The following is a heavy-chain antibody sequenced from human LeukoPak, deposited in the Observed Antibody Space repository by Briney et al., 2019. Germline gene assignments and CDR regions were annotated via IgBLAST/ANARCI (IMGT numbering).Heavy chain of an antibody. CDR3: ATEDTSSDNYYYYGMDV. V-gene: IGHV1-24*01. J-gene: IGHJ6*02. CDR2: FDPGDGET. CDR1: GYTLTELS. Sequence: GASVKVSCKVSGYTLTELSMHWVRQAPGKGLEWMGGFDPGDGETIYAQKFQGRVTMTEDTSTDTAYMELSSLRSEDTAVYYCATEDTSSDNYYYYGMDVWGQGTTVTASS. D-gene: IGHD5-18*01.